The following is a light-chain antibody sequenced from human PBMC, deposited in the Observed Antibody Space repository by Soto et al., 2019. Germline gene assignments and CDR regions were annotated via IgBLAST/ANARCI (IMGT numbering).Light chain of an antibody. J-gene: IGLJ3*02. Sequence: QSALTQPPSASGSPGQSVTISCTGTSSDVGAYNYVSWYQQYPGKAPKLMIYEVSKRPSGVPDRFSGSKSGNTASLTVSGLQAEDEADDHCTSYVGSDIWVFGGGTKVTVL. V-gene: IGLV2-8*01. CDR2: EVS. CDR3: TSYVGSDIWV. CDR1: SSDVGAYNY.